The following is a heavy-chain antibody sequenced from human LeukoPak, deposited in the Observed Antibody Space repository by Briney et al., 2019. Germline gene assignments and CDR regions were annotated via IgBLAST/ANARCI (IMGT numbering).Heavy chain of an antibody. CDR2: ITPFNGNT. CDR1: GGTFSSYA. V-gene: IGHV1-45*02. CDR3: VALMRRDAFDI. Sequence: SVKVSCKASGGTFSSYAISWVRQAPGQALEWMGWITPFNGNTNYAQKFQDRVTITRDRSMSTAYMELSSLRSEDTAMYYCVALMRRDAFDIWGQGTMVTVSS. D-gene: IGHD2-8*01. J-gene: IGHJ3*02.